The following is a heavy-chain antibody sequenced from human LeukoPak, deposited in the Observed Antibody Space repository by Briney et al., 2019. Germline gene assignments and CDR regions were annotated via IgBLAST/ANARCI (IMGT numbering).Heavy chain of an antibody. CDR3: ARDPLGVLSYFDY. V-gene: IGHV3-33*01. J-gene: IGHJ4*02. D-gene: IGHD3-16*01. CDR1: GFIFSYHG. CDR2: IWYDGSNR. Sequence: GGSLRLSCAASGFIFSYHGMHWGRQAPGKGPEWVAVIWYDGSNRYYADSLKGRFTISRDNSKNTLYLQMNSLTADDTAVYYCARDPLGVLSYFDYWGQGTLVTVCS.